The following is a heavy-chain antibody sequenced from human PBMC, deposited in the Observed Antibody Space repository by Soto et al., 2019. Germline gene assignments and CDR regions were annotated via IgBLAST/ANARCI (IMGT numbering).Heavy chain of an antibody. Sequence: QVQLRESGPGLVKPSQTLSLTCTVSGGSINSGGYYWNWIRQHPGKGLEWIGYMYYSGSTYYNPFLRSRVIISADTSENHFYLKLSCVSAADTAVYFCARGYRQSGYSSCWVFDYWGQGTLVNVSS. J-gene: IGHJ4*02. CDR1: GGSINSGGYY. CDR3: ARGYRQSGYSSCWVFDY. D-gene: IGHD6-13*01. CDR2: MYYSGST. V-gene: IGHV4-31*03.